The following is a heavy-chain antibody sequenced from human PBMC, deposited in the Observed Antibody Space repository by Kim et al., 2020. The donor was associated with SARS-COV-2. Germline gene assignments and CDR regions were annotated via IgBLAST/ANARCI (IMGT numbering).Heavy chain of an antibody. CDR1: GFTFSSYA. CDR3: AKFNAVAGSFDY. J-gene: IGHJ4*02. V-gene: IGHV3-23*01. CDR2: ISGSGGST. Sequence: GWSLRLSCAASGFTFSSYAMSWVRQAPGKGLEWGSAISGSGGSTYYADSVKGRFIISRANSKTTLYLQMNSLRAEDTAGCYCAKFNAVAGSFDYWGQGT. D-gene: IGHD6-19*01.